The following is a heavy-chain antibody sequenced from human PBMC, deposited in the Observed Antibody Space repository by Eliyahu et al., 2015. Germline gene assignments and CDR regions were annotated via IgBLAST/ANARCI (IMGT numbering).Heavy chain of an antibody. CDR2: VNQRGFT. V-gene: IGHV4-34*01. J-gene: IGHJ4*02. D-gene: IGHD5-24*01. CDR1: GGAFSGYY. CDR3: ARGRLESRF. Sequence: QVQLQQWGAGLLKPSETLSLTCGVYGGAFSGYYWTWIRQSPGKGXGWIVEVNQRGFTNYNPSLRSRVFLSVDTAKQQFXLNLTSVTAADSATYFCARGRLESRFWGQGTLVTVSS.